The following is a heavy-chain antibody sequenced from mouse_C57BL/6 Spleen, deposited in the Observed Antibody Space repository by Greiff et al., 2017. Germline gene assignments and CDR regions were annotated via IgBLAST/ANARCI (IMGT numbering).Heavy chain of an antibody. J-gene: IGHJ3*01. CDR3: ARNYDGAY. Sequence: QVHVKQPGAELVKPGASVKLSCKASGYTFTSYWMHWVKQRPGPGLEWIGMIHPNSGSTNYNEKFKSKATLTVDKSSSTDYMQLSSLTSEDSAVYYCARNYDGAYWGQGTLVTVSA. V-gene: IGHV1-64*01. D-gene: IGHD2-4*01. CDR2: IHPNSGST. CDR1: GYTFTSYW.